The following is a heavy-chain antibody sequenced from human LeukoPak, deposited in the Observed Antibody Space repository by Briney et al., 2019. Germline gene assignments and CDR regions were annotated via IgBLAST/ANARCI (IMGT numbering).Heavy chain of an antibody. CDR3: ARGSANDSSGYYFDY. J-gene: IGHJ4*02. Sequence: PSETLSLTCAVYGWSFSGYYWSWIRQPPGKGLEWIGEINHSGSTNYNPSLKSQDTISVDTSKNQYSLKLSSVTAADTGVYYCARGSANDSSGYYFDYWGQGTLVTVSS. CDR2: INHSGST. V-gene: IGHV4-34*01. CDR1: GWSFSGYY. D-gene: IGHD3-22*01.